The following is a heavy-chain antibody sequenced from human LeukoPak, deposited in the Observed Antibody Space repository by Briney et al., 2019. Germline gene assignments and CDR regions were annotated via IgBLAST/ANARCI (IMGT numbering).Heavy chain of an antibody. V-gene: IGHV5-51*01. CDR2: IYPGDSDT. CDR1: GYSFTSYW. Sequence: GESLKISCKGSGYSFTSYWIGWVRQMPGKGLEWMGIIYPGDSDTRYSPSFQGQVTISADKSISTAYLQWSSLKASDTAMYYCARLRDYFDSSGYPYYFDYWGQGTLVTVSS. CDR3: ARLRDYFDSSGYPYYFDY. J-gene: IGHJ4*02. D-gene: IGHD3-22*01.